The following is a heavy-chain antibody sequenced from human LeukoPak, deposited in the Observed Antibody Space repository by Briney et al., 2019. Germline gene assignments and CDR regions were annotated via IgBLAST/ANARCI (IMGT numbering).Heavy chain of an antibody. CDR3: ARAMGY. D-gene: IGHD5-18*01. CDR2: IRNKAKSYTT. Sequence: TGGSLRLSCAASGFTFSDHYMDWVRQAPGKGLEWVGRIRNKAKSYTTEYAASVEGRFTISRDDAMNSLYLQMNSLKTDDTAVYYCARAMGYWGQGTMVTVSS. J-gene: IGHJ3*01. V-gene: IGHV3-72*01. CDR1: GFTFSDHY.